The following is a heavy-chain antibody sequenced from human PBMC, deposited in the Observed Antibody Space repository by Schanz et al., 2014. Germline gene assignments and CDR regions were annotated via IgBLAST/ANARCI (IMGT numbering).Heavy chain of an antibody. V-gene: IGHV3-23*01. J-gene: IGHJ4*02. Sequence: EVHLLESGGGLVQPGESLRLSCAASGFTFSDYYMTWIRQAPGKGLEWVSDISDSGDSTHYADSEKGRFTISRDNSKNTLYLQVNSLRAEDTAVYYCAKHVRSLTGNDYWGQGTLVTVSS. CDR1: GFTFSDYY. CDR2: ISDSGDST. CDR3: AKHVRSLTGNDY. D-gene: IGHD3-9*01.